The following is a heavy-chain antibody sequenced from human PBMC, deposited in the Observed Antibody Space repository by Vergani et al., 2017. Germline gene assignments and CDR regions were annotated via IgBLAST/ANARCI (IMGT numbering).Heavy chain of an antibody. CDR2: ISSSGSTI. Sequence: EVQLVESGGGLVKPGGSLRLSCAASGFTFSSYEMNWVRQAPGKGLEWVSYISSSGSTIYYADSVKGRFTISRDNAKNSLYLQMNSLRAEDTAVYYCARAADQRLYMDVWGKGTTVTVSS. CDR1: GFTFSSYE. V-gene: IGHV3-48*03. J-gene: IGHJ6*03. CDR3: ARAADQRLYMDV.